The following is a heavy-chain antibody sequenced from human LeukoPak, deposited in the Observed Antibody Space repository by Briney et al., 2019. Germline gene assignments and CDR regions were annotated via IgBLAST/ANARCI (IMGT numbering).Heavy chain of an antibody. D-gene: IGHD1-26*01. CDR2: IEEDGNRK. CDR3: LRDTTPSYSETYYDALDV. J-gene: IGHJ3*01. V-gene: IGHV3-7*01. Sequence: GGSLRLSCAASGFAFSRYWMTWVRQAPGKGLEWVANIEEDGNRKYYVDSAKGRFAIPRDNAKNSLYLQMNSLRADDAAMYYCLRDTTPSYSETYYDALDVWGQGTVVTVSS. CDR1: GFAFSRYW.